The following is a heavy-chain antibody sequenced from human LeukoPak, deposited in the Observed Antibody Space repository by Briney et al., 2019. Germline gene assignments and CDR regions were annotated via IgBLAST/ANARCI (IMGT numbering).Heavy chain of an antibody. CDR3: ARHPLTPYGMDV. CDR2: IYYSGST. CDR1: GGSISSSSYY. J-gene: IGHJ6*02. Sequence: SETLSLTCTVSGGSISSSSYYWGWIRQPPGKGLGWIGSIYYSGSTYYNPSLKSRVTISVDTSKNQFSLKLSSVTAADTAVYYCARHPLTPYGMDVWGQGTTVTVSS. V-gene: IGHV4-39*01.